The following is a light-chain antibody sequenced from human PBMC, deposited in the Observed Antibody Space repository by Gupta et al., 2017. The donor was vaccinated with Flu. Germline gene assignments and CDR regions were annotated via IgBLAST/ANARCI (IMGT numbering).Light chain of an antibody. CDR3: AAGDDSLSGPV. CDR1: SSNIGSNY. Sequence: QSVLTQSPSASGTPGQRVTLSCSGSSSNIGSNYVYWYKQFPGTAPTHLIYRNNQRPSGVPARFSGSKSVTSASLAISGLRAEDEADYCCAAGDDSLSGPVFGEGTKLTVL. J-gene: IGLJ2*01. CDR2: RNN. V-gene: IGLV1-47*01.